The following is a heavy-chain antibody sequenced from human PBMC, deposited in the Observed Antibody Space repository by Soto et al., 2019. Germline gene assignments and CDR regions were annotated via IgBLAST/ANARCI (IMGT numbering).Heavy chain of an antibody. V-gene: IGHV1-58*03. Sequence: QIQVVQSGPEVKKPGTSVKVSCKTSGFTFSNSAVQWVRQARGQRLEWIGWIGVSRGDTSYAQTLQGRITISRDMSTRPAYMEMGSLRIGRNGVEFWGGGVVFGWVWLPLEFRGQG. CDR3: GGGVVFGWVWLPLEF. J-gene: IGHJ6*01. D-gene: IGHD3-10*01. CDR2: IGVSRGDT. CDR1: GFTFSNSA.